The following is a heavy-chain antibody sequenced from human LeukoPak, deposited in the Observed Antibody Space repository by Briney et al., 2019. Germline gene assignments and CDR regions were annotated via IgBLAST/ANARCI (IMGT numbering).Heavy chain of an antibody. CDR2: ISWNSGSI. CDR3: ARGGYSGYDWFDY. CDR1: GFTFDVYA. V-gene: IGHV3-9*01. Sequence: PGGSLRLSCAASGFTFDVYAMHWVRQAPGKGLEWVSGISWNSGSIGYADSVKGRFTISRDNAKNSLYLQMNSLRAEDTALYYCARGGYSGYDWFDYWGQGTLVTVSS. D-gene: IGHD5-12*01. J-gene: IGHJ4*02.